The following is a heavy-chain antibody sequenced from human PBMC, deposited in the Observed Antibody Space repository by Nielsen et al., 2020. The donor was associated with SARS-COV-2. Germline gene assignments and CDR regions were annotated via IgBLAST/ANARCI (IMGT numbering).Heavy chain of an antibody. J-gene: IGHJ4*02. Sequence: SETLSLTCTVSGGSISSSSYYWGWIRQPPGKGLEWIGSIYYSGRTYYNPSLKSRVTISVDTSKNQFPLKLSSVTAADTAVYYCAREIVGATGFDYWGQGTLVTVSS. CDR3: AREIVGATGFDY. CDR2: IYYSGRT. CDR1: GGSISSSSYY. D-gene: IGHD1-26*01. V-gene: IGHV4-39*06.